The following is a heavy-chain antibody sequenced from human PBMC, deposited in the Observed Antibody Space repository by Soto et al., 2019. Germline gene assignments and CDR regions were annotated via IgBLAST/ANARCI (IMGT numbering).Heavy chain of an antibody. Sequence: EVQLLESGGGLVPRGGSLRLSCAASGFTFSSYTMNWVRQAPGKGLEWVSAITSSGGTTYYADSVKGRFTVSRDNSENTLYLQMNSLRAEDTAEYYCAKDRGGRAIFGVVIIDGMDVWGQGTTVTVSS. CDR2: ITSSGGTT. CDR3: AKDRGGRAIFGVVIIDGMDV. D-gene: IGHD3-3*01. CDR1: GFTFSSYT. V-gene: IGHV3-23*01. J-gene: IGHJ6*02.